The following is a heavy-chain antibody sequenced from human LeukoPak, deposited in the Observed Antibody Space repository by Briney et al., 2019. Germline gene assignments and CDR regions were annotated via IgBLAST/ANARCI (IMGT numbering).Heavy chain of an antibody. CDR2: VYTSGST. D-gene: IGHD3-10*01. V-gene: IGHV4-4*07. CDR3: ASSYYYGSGSYLDGP. Sequence: SETLSLTCTVSGGSISSYYWSWIRQPPGKGLEWIGRVYTSGSTNYNPSLKSRVTMSVDTSKNQFSLKLSPVTAADTAVYYCASSYYYGSGSYLDGPWGQGTLVTVSS. J-gene: IGHJ5*02. CDR1: GGSISSYY.